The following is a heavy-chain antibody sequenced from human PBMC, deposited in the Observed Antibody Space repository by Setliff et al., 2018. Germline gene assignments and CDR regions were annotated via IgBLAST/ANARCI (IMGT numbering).Heavy chain of an antibody. V-gene: IGHV1-18*01. CDR3: ARSWPLDGGNYGMDV. CDR1: GYTFTSFG. D-gene: IGHD3-16*01. CDR2: ISVYNGKT. J-gene: IGHJ6*04. Sequence: ASVKVSCKASGYTFTSFGFSWVRQAPGQGLEWMGWISVYNGKTNYAQKLQGRVTMTTDTSTSTAYTELRSMRSDDTAVYYRARSWPLDGGNYGMDVWGKGTTVTVSS.